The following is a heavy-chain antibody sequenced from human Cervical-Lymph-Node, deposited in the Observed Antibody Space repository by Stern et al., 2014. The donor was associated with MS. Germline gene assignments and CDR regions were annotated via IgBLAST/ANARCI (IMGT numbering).Heavy chain of an antibody. J-gene: IGHJ4*02. D-gene: IGHD3-22*01. CDR2: FDPENGET. V-gene: IGHV1-24*01. CDR1: GYTLTALS. CDR3: ATPLTRYDSSGFDY. Sequence: VQLVQSGAEVKKPGASVKVSCKVSGYTLTALSMHWVRQAPGKGLEWMGGFDPENGETIYAQKFQGRVTMTEDTSTDTAYMELSSLRSEDTAVYYCATPLTRYDSSGFDYWGQGTLVTVSS.